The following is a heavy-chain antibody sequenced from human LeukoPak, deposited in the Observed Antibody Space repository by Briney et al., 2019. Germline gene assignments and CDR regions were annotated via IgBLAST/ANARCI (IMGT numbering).Heavy chain of an antibody. J-gene: IGHJ4*02. D-gene: IGHD4/OR15-4a*01. CDR3: ARRAGAYSHPYDY. Sequence: GGSLRLSCTVSGFTVSSNSMSWVRQAPGKGLEWVSFIYSDNTHYSDSVKGRFTISRDNSKNTLYLQMNSLRAEDTAVYYCARRAGAYSHPYDYWGQGSLVTVSS. CDR1: GFTVSSNS. V-gene: IGHV3-53*01. CDR2: IYSDNT.